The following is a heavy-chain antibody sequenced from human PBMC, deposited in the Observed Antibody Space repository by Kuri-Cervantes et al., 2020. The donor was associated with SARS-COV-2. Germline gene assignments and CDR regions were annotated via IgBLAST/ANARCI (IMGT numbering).Heavy chain of an antibody. V-gene: IGHV1-69*06. CDR2: IIPIFGTA. CDR3: ARPYCTSSTCYDGTFDS. D-gene: IGHD2-2*01. Sequence: SVKVSCKASGGTFSSYAISWVRQAPGQGLEWMGRIIPIFGTANYAQKFQGRVTITADKSTNTAYMELSSLRSEDTAVYYCARPYCTSSTCYDGTFDSWGQGTLVTVSS. J-gene: IGHJ4*02. CDR1: GGTFSSYA.